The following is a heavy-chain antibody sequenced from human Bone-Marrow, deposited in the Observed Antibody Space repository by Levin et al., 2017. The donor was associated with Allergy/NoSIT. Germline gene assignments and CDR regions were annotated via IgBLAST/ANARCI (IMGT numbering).Heavy chain of an antibody. V-gene: IGHV3-23*01. D-gene: IGHD3-10*01. CDR1: GFTFSNYA. CDR3: AKDRRFSNKYYDLDV. CDR2: ISGGGGST. Sequence: GGSLRLSCVASGFTFSNYAMSWVRQAPGRGLEWVSGISGGGGSTHYGDSAKGRFTISRDNSNNTLYLQMNTLRAEDTAVYYCAKDRRFSNKYYDLDVWGQGTTVTVSS. J-gene: IGHJ6*02.